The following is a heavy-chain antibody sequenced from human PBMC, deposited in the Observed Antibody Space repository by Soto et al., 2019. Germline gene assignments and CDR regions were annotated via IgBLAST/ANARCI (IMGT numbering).Heavy chain of an antibody. CDR1: GFTFSSYA. D-gene: IGHD2-15*01. J-gene: IGHJ6*02. CDR2: ISYDGSNK. CDR3: AGEYSRGVVVAATDYYYGMDV. V-gene: IGHV3-30-3*01. Sequence: GGSLRLSCAASGFTFSSYAMHWVRQAPGKGLEWVAVISYDGSNKYYADSVKGRFTISRDNSKNTLYLQMNSLRAEDTAVYYCAGEYSRGVVVAATDYYYGMDVWGQGTTVTVSS.